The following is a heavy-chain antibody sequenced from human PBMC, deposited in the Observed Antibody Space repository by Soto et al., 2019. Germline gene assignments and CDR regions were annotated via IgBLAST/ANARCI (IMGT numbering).Heavy chain of an antibody. CDR1: GFTFNQYG. J-gene: IGHJ4*02. V-gene: IGHV3-30*18. CDR2: ISYDGSSQ. CDR3: AKGSQMAAVIDH. Sequence: GGSLRLSCTASGFTFNQYGMHWVRQAPGKGLEWVSVISYDGSSQFYADSVKGRFTVSRDNSKNTLFLQINSLRPGDTAVYYCAKGSQMAAVIDHWGQGTLVTVSS. D-gene: IGHD6-13*01.